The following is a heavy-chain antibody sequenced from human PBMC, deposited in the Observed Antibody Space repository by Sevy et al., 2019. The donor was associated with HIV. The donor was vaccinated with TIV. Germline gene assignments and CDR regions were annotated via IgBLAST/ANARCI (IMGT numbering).Heavy chain of an antibody. CDR3: PGGGGTTGLNWFDP. Sequence: ASVKVSCKASGYTFTSYDINWVRQATGQGLEWMGWMNPNSGNTGYAQKFQGRVTMTRNTSISTAYMELSSLRSEETAVYYCPGGGGTTGLNWFDPWGQGTLVTVSS. V-gene: IGHV1-8*01. D-gene: IGHD1-7*01. J-gene: IGHJ5*02. CDR2: MNPNSGNT. CDR1: GYTFTSYD.